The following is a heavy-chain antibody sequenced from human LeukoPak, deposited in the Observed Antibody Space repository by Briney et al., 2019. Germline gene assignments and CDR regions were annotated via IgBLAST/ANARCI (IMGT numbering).Heavy chain of an antibody. D-gene: IGHD6-19*01. Sequence: SSETLSLTCNVSGYSISNYYWSWIRQPPGKGLEWIGYIYNSGNTNYNPSLKGRVTISEDTSKNQFSLRLSSVTAADTAVYYCARTVHYSSGWSPTYYFDYWGQGTLVTVSS. J-gene: IGHJ4*02. V-gene: IGHV4-59*01. CDR3: ARTVHYSSGWSPTYYFDY. CDR2: IYNSGNT. CDR1: GYSISNYY.